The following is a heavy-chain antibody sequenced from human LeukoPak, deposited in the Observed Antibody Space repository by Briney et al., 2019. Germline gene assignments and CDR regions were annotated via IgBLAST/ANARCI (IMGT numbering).Heavy chain of an antibody. J-gene: IGHJ5*02. CDR3: VRDRSLDIVREVVATGGWFDP. CDR1: ASTFSTYA. D-gene: IGHD2-15*01. Sequence: GKSLRLSCAASASTFSTYAMHWVRQAPGKGLEWVAVISYDGTNKYYADSVKGRFTISRDNSKNTLSLQMNSLRAEDTAVYYCVRDRSLDIVREVVATGGWFDPWGQGTLVTVSS. CDR2: ISYDGTNK. V-gene: IGHV3-30-3*01.